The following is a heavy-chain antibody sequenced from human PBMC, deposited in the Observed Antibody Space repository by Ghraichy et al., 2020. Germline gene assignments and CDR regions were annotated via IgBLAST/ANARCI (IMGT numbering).Heavy chain of an antibody. CDR3: ARHQHNWNYFSITRRRPKAAAFDI. J-gene: IGHJ3*02. D-gene: IGHD1-7*01. Sequence: GESLNISCKGSGYSFTSYWIGWVRQMPGKGLEWMGIIYPGDSDTRYSPSFQGQVTISADKSISTAYLQWSSLKASDTAMYYCARHQHNWNYFSITRRRPKAAAFDIWGQGTMVTVSS. CDR1: GYSFTSYW. V-gene: IGHV5-51*01. CDR2: IYPGDSDT.